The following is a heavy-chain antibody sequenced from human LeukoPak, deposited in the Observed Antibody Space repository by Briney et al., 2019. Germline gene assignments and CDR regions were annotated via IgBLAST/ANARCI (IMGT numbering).Heavy chain of an antibody. V-gene: IGHV4-30-4*01. CDR1: GGSISSGDYY. D-gene: IGHD5-24*01. Sequence: PSETLSLTCTVSGGSISSGDYYWSWIRQPPGKGLEWIGYIYYSGSTYYNPSLKSRVTISVDTSKNQFSLKLSSVTAADTAVYYCARHPGRWLQLEALGFDYWGQGTLVTVSS. CDR2: IYYSGST. CDR3: ARHPGRWLQLEALGFDY. J-gene: IGHJ4*02.